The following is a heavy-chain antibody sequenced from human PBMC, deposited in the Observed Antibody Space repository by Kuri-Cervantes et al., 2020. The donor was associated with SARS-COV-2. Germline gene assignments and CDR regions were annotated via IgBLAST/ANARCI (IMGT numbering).Heavy chain of an antibody. Sequence: SETLSLTCTVSGGSISSYYWSWIRQPAGKGLEWIGRIYTSGSTNYNPSLKSRVTMSVDTSKNQFSLKLSSVTAADTAVYYCARDFDYYDSSGYLRGRYYYYYMDVWGKGTTVTVSS. J-gene: IGHJ6*03. V-gene: IGHV4-4*07. CDR1: GGSISSYY. CDR2: IYTSGST. CDR3: ARDFDYYDSSGYLRGRYYYYYMDV. D-gene: IGHD3-22*01.